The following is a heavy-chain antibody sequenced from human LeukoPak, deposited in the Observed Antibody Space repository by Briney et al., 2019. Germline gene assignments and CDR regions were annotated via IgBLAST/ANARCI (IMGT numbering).Heavy chain of an antibody. CDR1: GYTFTSYG. CDR3: AKDYGAVFDY. Sequence: GASVKVSCKASGYTFTSYGISWVRQAPGKGLEWVSAISGSGGSTYYADSVKGRFTISRDNSKNTLYLQMNSLRAEDTAVYYCAKDYGAVFDYWGQGTLVTVSS. J-gene: IGHJ4*02. D-gene: IGHD4/OR15-4a*01. CDR2: ISGSGGST. V-gene: IGHV3-23*01.